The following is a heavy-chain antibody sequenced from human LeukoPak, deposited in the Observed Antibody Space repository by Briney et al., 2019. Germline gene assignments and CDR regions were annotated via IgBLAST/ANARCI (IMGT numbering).Heavy chain of an antibody. CDR2: INPNSGGT. J-gene: IGHJ4*02. CDR3: ARGPTGYSSSWYAY. V-gene: IGHV1-2*06. D-gene: IGHD6-13*01. CDR1: RYTFTGYY. Sequence: ASVKVSCKDSRYTFTGYYMHWVRQAPGQGLEWMGRINPNSGGTNYAQKFQGRVTMTRDTSISTAYMELSRLRSDDTAVYYCARGPTGYSSSWYAYWGQGTLVTVSS.